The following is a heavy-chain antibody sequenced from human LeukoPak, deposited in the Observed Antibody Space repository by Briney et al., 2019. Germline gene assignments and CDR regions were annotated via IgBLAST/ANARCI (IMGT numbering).Heavy chain of an antibody. Sequence: ASVKVSCKASGYTFTNYTINWVRLAPGQGLEWMGWISSYNGNTNYAQNLQGRVTVTTDTSTSTAYMELRSLRSDDTAVYYCARGARGYSSGYDPFDYWGQGTLVTVSS. V-gene: IGHV1-18*01. CDR2: ISSYNGNT. CDR3: ARGARGYSSGYDPFDY. J-gene: IGHJ4*02. CDR1: GYTFTNYT. D-gene: IGHD6-19*01.